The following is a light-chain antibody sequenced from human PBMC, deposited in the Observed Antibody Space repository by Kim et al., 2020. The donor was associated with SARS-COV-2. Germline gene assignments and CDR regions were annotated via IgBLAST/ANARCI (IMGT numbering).Light chain of an antibody. J-gene: IGLJ2*01. CDR3: CSFVNGTAYVV. CDR1: NSDLGSHNL. V-gene: IGLV2-23*02. Sequence: QSALTQPASVSGSPGQSITISCTGTNSDLGSHNLVSWYQQHQGKAPKLVIYEVSKRPSDISHRFSGSKSGSTASLTISGLQAEDEAEYYCCSFVNGTAYVVFGGGTQLTVL. CDR2: EVS.